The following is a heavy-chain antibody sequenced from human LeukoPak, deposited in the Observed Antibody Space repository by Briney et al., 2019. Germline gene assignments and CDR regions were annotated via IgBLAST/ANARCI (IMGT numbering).Heavy chain of an antibody. J-gene: IGHJ4*02. CDR3: ATYYSDTSARD. Sequence: ASVKVSCKASGHTFTAYYVFWVRQAPGQGLEWMGWINPNSGGTNFAPNFQGRVTMTRDTSISTAYMELSGLTSDDTAVYFCATYYSDTSARDWGQGTLVTVSS. D-gene: IGHD3-22*01. CDR2: INPNSGGT. V-gene: IGHV1-2*02. CDR1: GHTFTAYY.